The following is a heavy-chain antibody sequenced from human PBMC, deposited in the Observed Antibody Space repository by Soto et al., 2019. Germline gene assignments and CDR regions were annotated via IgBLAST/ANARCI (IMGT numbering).Heavy chain of an antibody. CDR1: GFSLTTNGVG. D-gene: IGHD6-13*01. CDR2: IYWNDDL. CDR3: AHTFSEQCSTGSSCLSWFGP. Sequence: QITLRESCPTLVKPTQTLTLTCTLSGFSLTTNGVGVGWFRQPPGRALEWLALIYWNDDLRYSPYLKTRLTITKDTSKNHVHLAITNMDPVDTGTYYCAHTFSEQCSTGSSCLSWFGPLGQGTLVTVSS. J-gene: IGHJ5*02. V-gene: IGHV2-5*01.